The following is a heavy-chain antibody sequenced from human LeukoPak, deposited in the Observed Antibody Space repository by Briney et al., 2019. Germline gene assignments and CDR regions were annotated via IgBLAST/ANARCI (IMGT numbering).Heavy chain of an antibody. V-gene: IGHV1-24*01. CDR1: GYTLTELS. D-gene: IGHD5-18*01. CDR3: ARSHSGWIQPWLHWFDP. J-gene: IGHJ5*02. Sequence: ASVKVSCKVSGYTLTELSMHWVRQAPGKGLEWMGGFDPEDGETIYAQKLQGRVTMTTDTSTSTAYMELRSLRSDDTAVYYCARSHSGWIQPWLHWFDPWGQGTLVTVSS. CDR2: FDPEDGET.